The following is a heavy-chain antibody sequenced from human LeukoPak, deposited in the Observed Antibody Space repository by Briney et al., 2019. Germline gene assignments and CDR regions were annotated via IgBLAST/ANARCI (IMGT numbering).Heavy chain of an antibody. Sequence: SQTLSLTCTVSGGSISSGGYYWSWIRQPPGKGLEWIGYTYHSGSTYYNPSLKSRVTISVDRSKNQFSLKLSSVTAADTAVYYCARDHDYSNYCPGYWGQGTLVTVSS. D-gene: IGHD4-11*01. CDR3: ARDHDYSNYCPGY. J-gene: IGHJ4*02. CDR1: GGSISSGGYY. V-gene: IGHV4-30-2*01. CDR2: TYHSGST.